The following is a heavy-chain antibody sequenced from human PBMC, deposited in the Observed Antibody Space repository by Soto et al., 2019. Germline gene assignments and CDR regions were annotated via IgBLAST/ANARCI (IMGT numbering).Heavy chain of an antibody. CDR3: ARVGYCSGGSCYSFDY. J-gene: IGHJ4*02. Sequence: QVQLQQWGAGLLKPSETLSLTCAVYGGSFSGYYWSWIRQPPGKGLEWIGEINHSGSTNYNPSLKSRVTISVDTSKNQFSLKLSSVTAADTAVNYCARVGYCSGGSCYSFDYWGQGTLVTVSS. CDR1: GGSFSGYY. V-gene: IGHV4-34*01. CDR2: INHSGST. D-gene: IGHD2-15*01.